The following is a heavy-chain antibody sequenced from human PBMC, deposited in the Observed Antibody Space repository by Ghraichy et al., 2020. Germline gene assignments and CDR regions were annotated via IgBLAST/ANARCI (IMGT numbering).Heavy chain of an antibody. D-gene: IGHD4-23*01. CDR3: TRTGDYGGGSTVDS. V-gene: IGHV3-72*01. Sequence: GGSLRLSCATSGFPFSDNYMDWVRQAPGKGLEWVGCIRNKANSYTSAYAASVKGRFTISRDDSKNSLYLQMNSLKTEDTAGYYCTRTGDYGGGSTVDSWGQETLVTVSS. CDR2: IRNKANSYTS. J-gene: IGHJ4*02. CDR1: GFPFSDNY.